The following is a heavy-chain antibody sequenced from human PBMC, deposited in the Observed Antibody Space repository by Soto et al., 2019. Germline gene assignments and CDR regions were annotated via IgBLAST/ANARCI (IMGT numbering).Heavy chain of an antibody. Sequence: QVKLVQSGAEVKKPGSSVKVSCKASGGTFSSYTISWVRQAPGQGREWMGRIIPILGIANYAQKFQGRVTITADKATSNAYMELSSRRSEDTAVYYCAKEVGRMDVWGQGTTVTVSS. D-gene: IGHD2-15*01. CDR1: GGTFSSYT. CDR3: AKEVGRMDV. J-gene: IGHJ6*02. V-gene: IGHV1-69*02. CDR2: IIPILGIA.